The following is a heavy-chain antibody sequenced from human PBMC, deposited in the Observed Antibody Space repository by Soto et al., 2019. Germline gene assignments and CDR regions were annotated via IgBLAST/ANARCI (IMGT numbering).Heavy chain of an antibody. V-gene: IGHV1-69*13. J-gene: IGHJ6*02. Sequence: GASVKVSCKASGGTFSSYAISWLRQAPGQGLEWMGGIIPILRTANYAQKFQGRVTITADESTNTAYMELSSLRSEDTAVYYCAREILYSSSPSYYGMDVWGQGTTVTVSS. CDR3: AREILYSSSPSYYGMDV. D-gene: IGHD6-13*01. CDR2: IIPILRTA. CDR1: GGTFSSYA.